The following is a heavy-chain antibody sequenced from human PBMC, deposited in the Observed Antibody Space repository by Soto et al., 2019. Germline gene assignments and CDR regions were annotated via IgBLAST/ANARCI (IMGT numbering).Heavy chain of an antibody. J-gene: IGHJ3*02. CDR1: GGSISTGDNY. CDR3: ARYYGGNSDAFDI. CDR2: IYYFGNT. V-gene: IGHV4-31*03. D-gene: IGHD4-17*01. Sequence: QVQLQESGPGLVKPSQTLSLTCTVSGGSISTGDNYWSWIRQHPGKGLEWIGYIYYFGNTYYNPSLKNRVTISVDTSENQFSLKLISVTAADTAVYYCARYYGGNSDAFDIWGQGTMVTVSS.